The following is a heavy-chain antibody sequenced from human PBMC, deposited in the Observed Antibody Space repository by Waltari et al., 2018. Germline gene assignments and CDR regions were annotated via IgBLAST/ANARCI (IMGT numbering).Heavy chain of an antibody. J-gene: IGHJ4*02. Sequence: QVQLVQSGPEVKKPGASVKVSCTASGYTFTSYGISWVRQAPGQGLEWMGWIRGYNGKTKSAQTLQGRVTMTTDTSTSTAYMEVRSLTSDDTAVYFCARGYYSDSCGDYWGQGSLVTVSS. CDR3: ARGYYSDSCGDY. D-gene: IGHD3-22*01. CDR2: IRGYNGKT. CDR1: GYTFTSYG. V-gene: IGHV1-18*01.